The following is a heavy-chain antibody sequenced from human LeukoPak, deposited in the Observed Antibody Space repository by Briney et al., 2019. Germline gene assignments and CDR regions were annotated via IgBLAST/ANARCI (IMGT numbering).Heavy chain of an antibody. CDR2: KYYSGST. CDR1: GGSMSRRSYY. J-gene: IGHJ4*02. V-gene: IGHV4-39*01. Sequence: SETLSLTCTVAGGSMSRRSYYWGWIRQPPGKGLELIRSKYYSGSTYYNPSLKSRVTISVETSKNQFSLKLSSVTVADTAVYYCASHSCAWLHLVYWGQGTLVTVSS. CDR3: ASHSCAWLHLVY. D-gene: IGHD2-15*01.